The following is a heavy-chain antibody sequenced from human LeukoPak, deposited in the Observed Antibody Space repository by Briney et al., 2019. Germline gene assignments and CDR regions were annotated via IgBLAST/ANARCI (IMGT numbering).Heavy chain of an antibody. CDR2: ISSSGSTI. Sequence: GGSLRLSCAASGFTFSSYEMNWVRQAPGKGLEWVSYISSSGSTIYYADSVKGRFTISRDNAKNSLYLQMNSLRAEDTAVYYCAKVRGVVPAAIFDYWGQGTLVTVSS. V-gene: IGHV3-48*03. D-gene: IGHD2-2*01. J-gene: IGHJ4*02. CDR1: GFTFSSYE. CDR3: AKVRGVVPAAIFDY.